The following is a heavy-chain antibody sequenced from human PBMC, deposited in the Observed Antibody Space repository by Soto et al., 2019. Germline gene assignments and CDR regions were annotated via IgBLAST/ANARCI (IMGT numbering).Heavy chain of an antibody. CDR3: ARIITMVRGVFDY. J-gene: IGHJ4*02. V-gene: IGHV4-30-2*01. Sequence: QLQLQESGSGLVKPSQTLSLTCAVSGGSISSGGYSWSWIRQPPGKGLEWIGYIYHSGSTYYNPSLMSRVTISVDRSKNQFSLKLSSVTAADTAVYYCARIITMVRGVFDYWGQGTLVTVSS. D-gene: IGHD3-10*01. CDR2: IYHSGST. CDR1: GGSISSGGYS.